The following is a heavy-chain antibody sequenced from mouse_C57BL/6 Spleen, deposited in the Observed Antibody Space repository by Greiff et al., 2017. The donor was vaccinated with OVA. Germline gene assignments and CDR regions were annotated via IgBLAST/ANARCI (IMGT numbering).Heavy chain of an antibody. J-gene: IGHJ4*01. V-gene: IGHV1-50*01. CDR2: IDPSDSYT. D-gene: IGHD2-3*01. CDR3: ARGLLRGMDY. Sequence: QVQLQQPGAELVKPGASVKLSCKASGYTFTSYWMPWVKQRPGQGLEWIGEIDPSDSYTNYNQKFKGKATLTVDTSSSTAYLQLSSLTSEDSAVYYCARGLLRGMDYWGQGTSVTVSS. CDR1: GYTFTSYW.